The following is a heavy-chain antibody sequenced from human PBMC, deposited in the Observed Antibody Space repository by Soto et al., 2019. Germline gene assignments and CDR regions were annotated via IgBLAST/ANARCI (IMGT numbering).Heavy chain of an antibody. CDR2: ISYDGSKK. V-gene: IGHV3-30*18. CDR3: AKDRVESGLGEIDY. J-gene: IGHJ4*02. D-gene: IGHD3-16*01. CDR1: GFSFSNNG. Sequence: GGSLRLSCAASGFSFSNNGMHWVRQAPGKGLEWVAIISYDGSKKYYADSVKGRFTISRDNSKNTLYLQMNSLRVEDTAVYYCAKDRVESGLGEIDYWGQGTLVTVSS.